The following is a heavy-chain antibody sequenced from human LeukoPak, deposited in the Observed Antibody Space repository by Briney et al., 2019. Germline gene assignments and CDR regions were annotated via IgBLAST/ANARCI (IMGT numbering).Heavy chain of an antibody. CDR3: ARGDYFYYYGMDV. V-gene: IGHV4-59*08. CDR2: IYYSGST. Sequence: SETLSLTCTVSGGSISSYYWSWIRQPPGKGLEWIGYIYYSGSTNYNPSLKSRVTISVDTSKNQFSLKLSSVTAADTAVYYCARGDYFYYYGMDVWGQGTTVTVSS. CDR1: GGSISSYY. J-gene: IGHJ6*02.